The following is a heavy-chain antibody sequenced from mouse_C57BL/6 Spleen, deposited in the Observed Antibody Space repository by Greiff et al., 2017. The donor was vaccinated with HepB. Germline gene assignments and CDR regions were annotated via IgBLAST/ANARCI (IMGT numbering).Heavy chain of an antibody. D-gene: IGHD1-1*01. J-gene: IGHJ2*01. V-gene: IGHV5-6*01. CDR2: ISSGGSYT. CDR3: AREGYGSTLFDY. Sequence: EVKLVESGGDLVKPGGSLKLSCAASGFTFSSYGMSWVRQTPDKRLEWVATISSGGSYTYYPDSVKGRFTISRDNAKNTLYLQMSSLKSEDTAMYYCAREGYGSTLFDYWGQGTTLTVSS. CDR1: GFTFSSYG.